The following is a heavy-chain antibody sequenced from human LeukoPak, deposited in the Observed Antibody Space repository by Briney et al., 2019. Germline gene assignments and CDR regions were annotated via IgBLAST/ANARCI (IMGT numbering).Heavy chain of an antibody. CDR1: GFTFSSYA. V-gene: IGHV3-30*04. CDR2: ISYDGSNK. CDR3: ASLSRERPFDY. D-gene: IGHD1-26*01. J-gene: IGHJ4*02. Sequence: PGGSLRLSCAASGFTFSSYAMHWVRQAPGKGLEWVAVISYDGSNKYYADSVKGRFTISRDNSKNTLYLQMNSLRAEDTAVYYCASLSRERPFDYWGQGTLVTVSS.